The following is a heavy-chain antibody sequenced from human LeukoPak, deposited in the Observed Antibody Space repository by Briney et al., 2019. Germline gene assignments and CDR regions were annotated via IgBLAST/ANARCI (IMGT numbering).Heavy chain of an antibody. CDR2: INSDGRST. J-gene: IGHJ4*02. CDR3: ARVRWGGLYYFDY. V-gene: IGHV3-74*01. Sequence: PGGSLRLSCAASGFTFSSYWMHWVRQAPGKGLVGVSRINSDGRSTNYADSVKGRFTISRDNAKNTLYLQMNSLRAEDTAVYYCARVRWGGLYYFDYWGQETLVTVSS. D-gene: IGHD3-16*01. CDR1: GFTFSSYW.